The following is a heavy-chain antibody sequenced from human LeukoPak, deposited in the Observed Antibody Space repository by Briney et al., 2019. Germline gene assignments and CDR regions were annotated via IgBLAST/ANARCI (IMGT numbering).Heavy chain of an antibody. J-gene: IGHJ4*02. Sequence: PSETLSLTCTVSGGSINSVSFYWAWIRQPPGKGLEWVGDIYYNGATYYNPSLKSRVTMSIDTSKNQFSLKLTSLTAADTAVYFCARVGATGATADNWGQGTLVTVSS. V-gene: IGHV4-39*07. CDR1: GGSINSVSFY. D-gene: IGHD2-21*02. CDR2: IYYNGAT. CDR3: ARVGATGATADN.